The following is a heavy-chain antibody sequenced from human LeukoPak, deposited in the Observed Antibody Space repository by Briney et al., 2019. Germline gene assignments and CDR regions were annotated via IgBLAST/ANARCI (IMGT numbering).Heavy chain of an antibody. Sequence: SETLSLTRAVYGGSFSGYYWSWIRQPPGKGLEWIGEINHSGSTNYNPSPKSRVTISVDTSKNQFSLKLSSVTAADTAVYYCARGGIAAHYNWFDPWGQGTLVTVSS. V-gene: IGHV4-34*01. D-gene: IGHD6-13*01. CDR3: ARGGIAAHYNWFDP. J-gene: IGHJ5*02. CDR1: GGSFSGYY. CDR2: INHSGST.